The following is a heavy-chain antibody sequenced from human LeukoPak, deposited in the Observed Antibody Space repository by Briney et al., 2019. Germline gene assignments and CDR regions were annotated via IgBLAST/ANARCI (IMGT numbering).Heavy chain of an antibody. D-gene: IGHD2-15*01. V-gene: IGHV4-34*01. Sequence: KAGGSLRLSCAASGFTFSSYWMTWVRQPPGKGLEWIGEINHSGGTNYNPSLKSRVTISLDTSNNQFSLKLNSVTAADTAVYYCVRLLPLQGGDVWGQGTTVTVSS. CDR3: VRLLPLQGGDV. J-gene: IGHJ6*02. CDR2: INHSGGT. CDR1: GFTFSSYW.